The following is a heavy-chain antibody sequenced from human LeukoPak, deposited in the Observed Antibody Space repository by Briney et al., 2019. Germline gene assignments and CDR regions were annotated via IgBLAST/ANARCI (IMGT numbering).Heavy chain of an antibody. Sequence: KTSETLSLTCTVSGDSTSSSTYYWDWIRQAPGKGLEWIGNIYDSGTTHYNPSLKSRVTLSGDTSKNQFYLKLNSVTAADTAIYYCATHRRSGSGGSENAFEIWGQGTMVTVSS. J-gene: IGHJ3*02. V-gene: IGHV4-39*01. CDR1: GDSTSSSTYY. D-gene: IGHD5-12*01. CDR3: ATHRRSGSGGSENAFEI. CDR2: IYDSGTT.